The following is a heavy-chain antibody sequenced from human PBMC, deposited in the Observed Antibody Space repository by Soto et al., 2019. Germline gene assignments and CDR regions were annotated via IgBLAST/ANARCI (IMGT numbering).Heavy chain of an antibody. Sequence: QVQLQESGPGLVKPSETLSLTCPVSGGSISSYYWSWIRPPAGQGLEWIGRIYPSGSTNYNPSLKSRVTMSVDTSKNQFSLKLSSVTAADTAVYYCASGYCSGGSCYFGYWGQGTLVTVSS. J-gene: IGHJ4*02. D-gene: IGHD2-15*01. V-gene: IGHV4-4*07. CDR2: IYPSGST. CDR3: ASGYCSGGSCYFGY. CDR1: GGSISSYY.